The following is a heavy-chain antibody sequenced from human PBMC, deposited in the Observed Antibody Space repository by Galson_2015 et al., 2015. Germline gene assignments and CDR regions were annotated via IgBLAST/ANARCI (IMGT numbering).Heavy chain of an antibody. J-gene: IGHJ4*02. CDR1: GFTFSNYW. V-gene: IGHV3-7*03. CDR3: ARVTVRFGGSTTYVIYY. Sequence: SLRLSCAASGFTFSNYWMSWVRQAPGKGLEWVANIKQDGSEKYYVDSVKGRFTISRDNAKNSLFLQMNSLRAEDTAVYYCARVTVRFGGSTTYVIYYWGQGTLVTASS. CDR2: IKQDGSEK. D-gene: IGHD1-26*01.